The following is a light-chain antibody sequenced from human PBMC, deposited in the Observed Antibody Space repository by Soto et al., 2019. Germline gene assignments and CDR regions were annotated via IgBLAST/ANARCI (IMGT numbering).Light chain of an antibody. Sequence: EIVLTQSPATLSLSPGERATLSCSAIQSVSTYLAWYQQKPGQAPRLLIYDASKRATGIPARFSGSGSGTDFTLTITSLESEDFAVYYCQQRSTWPPRLTFGGGTKVDIK. CDR3: QQRSTWPPRLT. CDR1: QSVSTY. J-gene: IGKJ4*01. V-gene: IGKV3-11*01. CDR2: DAS.